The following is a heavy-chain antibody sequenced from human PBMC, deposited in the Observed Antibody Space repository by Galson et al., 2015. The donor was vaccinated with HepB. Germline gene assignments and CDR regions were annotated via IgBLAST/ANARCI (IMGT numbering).Heavy chain of an antibody. J-gene: IGHJ6*03. Sequence: SVKVSCKASGFTFTSSAVQWVRQARGQRLEWIGWIVVGSGNTNYAQKFQERVTITRDMSTSTAYMELSSLRSEDTAVYYCATNVLRYFDWLTEPLLDVWGKGTTVTVSS. CDR1: GFTFTSSA. CDR3: ATNVLRYFDWLTEPLLDV. D-gene: IGHD3-9*01. CDR2: IVVGSGNT. V-gene: IGHV1-58*01.